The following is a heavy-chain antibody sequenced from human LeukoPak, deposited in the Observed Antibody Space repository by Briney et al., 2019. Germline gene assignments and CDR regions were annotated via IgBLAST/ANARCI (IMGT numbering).Heavy chain of an antibody. J-gene: IGHJ6*02. D-gene: IGHD6-13*01. CDR3: AKDLDPSSSWYSPYYYYGMDV. V-gene: IGHV3-23*01. Sequence: GGSLRLSCAASGFTCSSYAMSWVRQAPGKGLEWVSDISGSGGSTYYADSVKGRFTISRDNSKNTLYLQMNSLRAEDTAVYYCAKDLDPSSSWYSPYYYYGMDVWGQGTTVTVSS. CDR1: GFTCSSYA. CDR2: ISGSGGST.